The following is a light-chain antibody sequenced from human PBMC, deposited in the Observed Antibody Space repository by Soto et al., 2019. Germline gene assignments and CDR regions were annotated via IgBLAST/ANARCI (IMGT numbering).Light chain of an antibody. Sequence: DIQMTHSPSAMSASVGDRVTITCRASQGISYYLAWFQQKPGKVPQRLIYGASNLQGGVPSRFSGSGYGTEFTLTISSLQPEDSATYFCLRHNYYPPTIGQGTKVDIK. CDR2: GAS. CDR3: LRHNYYPPT. V-gene: IGKV1-17*03. J-gene: IGKJ1*01. CDR1: QGISYY.